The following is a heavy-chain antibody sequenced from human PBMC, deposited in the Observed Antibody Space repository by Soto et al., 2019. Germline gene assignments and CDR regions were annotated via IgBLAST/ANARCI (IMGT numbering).Heavy chain of an antibody. CDR3: ARKYDSSGYYYA. D-gene: IGHD3-22*01. V-gene: IGHV4-34*01. CDR2: INHSGST. J-gene: IGHJ5*02. Sequence: KTSETLSLTCAVYGGSFSGYYWSWIRQPPGKGLEWIGEINHSGSTNYKWSLKSRLTISVDTSKDQFSLKLIPVTAADTAVYYCARKYDSSGYYYAWGQGTLVTVSS. CDR1: GGSFSGYY.